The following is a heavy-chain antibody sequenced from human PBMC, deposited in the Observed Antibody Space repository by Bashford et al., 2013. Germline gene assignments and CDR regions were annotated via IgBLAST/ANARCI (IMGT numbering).Heavy chain of an antibody. CDR3: ARDPVAGHPDYFDY. V-gene: IGHV1-24*01. D-gene: IGHD6-6*01. CDR2: FDPEDGET. J-gene: IGHJ4*02. CDR1: GYTLTELS. Sequence: ASVKVSCKVSGYTLTELSMHWVRQAPGKGLEWMGGFDPEDGETIYAQKFQGRVTITADESTSTAYMELSSLRSEDTAVYYCARDPVAGHPDYFDYWGQGTLVTVSS.